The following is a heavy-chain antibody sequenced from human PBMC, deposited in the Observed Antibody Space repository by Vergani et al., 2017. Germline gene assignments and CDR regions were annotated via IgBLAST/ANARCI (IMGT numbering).Heavy chain of an antibody. J-gene: IGHJ6*03. V-gene: IGHV3-30-3*01. Sequence: QVQLVESGGGVVQPGRSLRLSCAASGFTFSSYAMHRVRQAPGKGLEWVAVISYDGSNKYYADSVKGRFTISRDNSKNTLYLQMNSLRAEDTAVYYCAGGSAPRSNAQGQNMDVWGKGTTVTVSS. CDR3: AGGSAPRSNAQGQNMDV. CDR2: ISYDGSNK. CDR1: GFTFSSYA.